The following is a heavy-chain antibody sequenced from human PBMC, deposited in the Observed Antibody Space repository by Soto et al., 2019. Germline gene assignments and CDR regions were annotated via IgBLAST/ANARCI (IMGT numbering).Heavy chain of an antibody. D-gene: IGHD3-10*01. CDR2: VGGGGDNT. V-gene: IGHV3-23*01. J-gene: IGHJ4*02. Sequence: EVQLLESGGGLVQPGGSLRLSCAASGFTFSSYSMNWVRQAPGKGLEWVASVGGGGDNTFYADSVKGRFTISRDDSQNTLYLQMNSLRAEDTAVYFCAKLDSGSGRSPPLINYWGQGTLVTGSS. CDR1: GFTFSSYS. CDR3: AKLDSGSGRSPPLINY.